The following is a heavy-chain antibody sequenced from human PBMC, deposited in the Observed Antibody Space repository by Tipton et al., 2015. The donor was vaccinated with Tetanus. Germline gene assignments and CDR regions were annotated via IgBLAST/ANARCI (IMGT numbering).Heavy chain of an antibody. CDR3: AKDLGYCTSTSCYGEPDYDYYYGMDV. J-gene: IGHJ6*02. D-gene: IGHD2-2*01. V-gene: IGHV3-30*18. CDR2: ISFNGAYE. Sequence: SLRLSCAASGFSLTNHGMHWVRQAPGKGLEWVAIISFNGAYEYYAESVKGRFSISRDTSKNTVSLQMNSLRADDTAVYYCAKDLGYCTSTSCYGEPDYDYYYGMDVWGQGTTVTVAS. CDR1: GFSLTNHG.